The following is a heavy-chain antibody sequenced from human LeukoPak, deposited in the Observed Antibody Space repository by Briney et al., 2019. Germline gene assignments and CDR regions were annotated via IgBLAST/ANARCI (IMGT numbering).Heavy chain of an antibody. CDR1: GFTFSSYA. CDR3: AKDRQQLQFYP. V-gene: IGHV3-23*01. D-gene: IGHD6-13*01. CDR2: ISGSGGST. J-gene: IGHJ5*02. Sequence: GGSLRLSCAASGFTFSSYAMSWVRQAPGKGLEWVSAISGSGGSTYYADSVKGRFTISRDNSKNTLYLQMNSLRAEVTAVYYCAKDRQQLQFYPWGQGTLVTVSS.